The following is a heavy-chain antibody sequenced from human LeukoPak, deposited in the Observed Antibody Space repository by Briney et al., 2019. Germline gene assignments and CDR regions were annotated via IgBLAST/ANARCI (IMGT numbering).Heavy chain of an antibody. Sequence: PSETLSLTCAVYGGSFSGYYWSWIRQPPGKGLEWIGETNHSGSTNYNPSLKSRVTISVDTSKNQFSLKLSSVTAADTAVYYCARGGGVTIFGVVISRGWFDPWGQGTLVTVSS. CDR2: TNHSGST. CDR1: GGSFSGYY. CDR3: ARGGGVTIFGVVISRGWFDP. V-gene: IGHV4-34*01. D-gene: IGHD3-3*01. J-gene: IGHJ5*02.